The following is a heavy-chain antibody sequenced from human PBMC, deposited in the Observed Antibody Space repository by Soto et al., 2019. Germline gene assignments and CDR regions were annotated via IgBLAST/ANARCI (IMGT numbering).Heavy chain of an antibody. D-gene: IGHD3-16*02. CDR2: IYNSGST. Sequence: SETLSLTCIVSGGYISSYYLSWIRQPPGKGLEWIGYIYNSGSTNYNPSLKSRVTISVDTSKNQFSLNLSSVTAEDTAVYYCARHIGRVIVTFDYWGQGTLVTVSS. V-gene: IGHV4-59*08. J-gene: IGHJ4*02. CDR3: ARHIGRVIVTFDY. CDR1: GGYISSYY.